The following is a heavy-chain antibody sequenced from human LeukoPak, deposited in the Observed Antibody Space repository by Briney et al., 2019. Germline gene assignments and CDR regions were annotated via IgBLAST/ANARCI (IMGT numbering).Heavy chain of an antibody. J-gene: IGHJ4*02. V-gene: IGHV3-69-1*01. Sequence: GGSLRLSCAASGFTFSNAWMSWVRQTPGKGLEWVSYISSSSTIHYADSVKGRFTISRDNAKKSLYLQMNSLRDEDTAVYYCARDRVGRYFDWPGLTTGGQGTLVTVSS. CDR3: ARDRVGRYFDWPGLTT. CDR2: ISSSSTI. CDR1: GFTFSNAW. D-gene: IGHD3-9*01.